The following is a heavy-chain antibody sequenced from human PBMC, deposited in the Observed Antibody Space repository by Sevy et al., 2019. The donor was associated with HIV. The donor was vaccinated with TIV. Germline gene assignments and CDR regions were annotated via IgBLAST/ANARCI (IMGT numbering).Heavy chain of an antibody. CDR3: ARDLNWAHDY. V-gene: IGHV3-7*01. CDR1: GFTFSSHW. J-gene: IGHJ4*02. CDR2: IKPDGRGK. Sequence: GGSLRLSCVGSGFTFSSHWMSWVRQAPGTGLEWVARIKPDGRGKCYADVVKGLFSIYRDNAKNSLYLQMQRLRLEDTAVYDCARDLNWAHDYWGQGALVTPSS. D-gene: IGHD7-27*01.